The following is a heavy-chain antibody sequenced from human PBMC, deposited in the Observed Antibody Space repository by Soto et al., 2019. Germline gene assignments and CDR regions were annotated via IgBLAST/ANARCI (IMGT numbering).Heavy chain of an antibody. CDR2: INSDGSST. V-gene: IGHV3-74*01. CDR1: GFTFSSYW. D-gene: IGHD5-12*01. CDR3: ARAGWLQLGDYYYYGMDV. Sequence: PGGSMRLSCAASGFTFSSYWMHWVRQAPGKGLVWVSRINSDGSSTSYADSVKGRFTISRDNAKNTLYLQMNSLRAEDTAVYYCARAGWLQLGDYYYYGMDVWGQGTTVTVSS. J-gene: IGHJ6*02.